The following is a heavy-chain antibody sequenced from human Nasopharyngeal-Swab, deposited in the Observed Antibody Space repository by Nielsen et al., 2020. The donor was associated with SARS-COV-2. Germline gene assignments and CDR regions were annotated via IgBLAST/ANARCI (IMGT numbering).Heavy chain of an antibody. J-gene: IGHJ4*02. CDR1: GFTFSSYW. CDR2: SNSDGSIT. D-gene: IGHD6-13*01. CDR3: ARADRSTSSQSEDY. V-gene: IGHV3-74*01. Sequence: GGSLRLSCAASGFTFSSYWMHWVRQAPGKGLVWVSRSNSDGSITSYADSVKGRFTISRDNAKNTLYLQMDSLRVEDTGVYYCARADRSTSSQSEDYWGQGTLVTVSS.